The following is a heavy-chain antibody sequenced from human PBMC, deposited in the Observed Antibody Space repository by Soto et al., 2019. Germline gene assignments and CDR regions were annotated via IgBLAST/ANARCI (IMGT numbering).Heavy chain of an antibody. J-gene: IGHJ4*02. CDR3: AEDKGYSGTGGLFDD. CDR1: GFTFSSYG. D-gene: IGHD5-12*01. CDR2: ISYAGSNK. V-gene: IGHV3-30*18. Sequence: QVQLVESGGGVVQPGRSLRLSCAAAGFTFSSYGMHWVRQAPGNGLEWVAVISYAGSNKYYADSVKGRFTVSRDNSKNDLCPHMISLSAEDKALYYCAEDKGYSGTGGLFDDCGKGPLVTVAA.